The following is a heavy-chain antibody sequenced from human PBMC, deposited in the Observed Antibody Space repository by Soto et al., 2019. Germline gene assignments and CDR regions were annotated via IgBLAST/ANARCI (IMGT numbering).Heavy chain of an antibody. CDR1: GDTFNFYT. CDR3: ATTYGPGSTAFDY. CDR2: TIPMLGMA. J-gene: IGHJ4*02. V-gene: IGHV1-69*02. Sequence: QVQLVQSGAEVKKPGSSVKVSCTASGDTFNFYTISWVRQAPGQGLGWMGRTIPMLGMADYPKKFQGRVKISADKAPSTVYMTLPGLRSEDTAVYYCATTYGPGSTAFDYGGEGNLGTVSS. D-gene: IGHD3-10*01.